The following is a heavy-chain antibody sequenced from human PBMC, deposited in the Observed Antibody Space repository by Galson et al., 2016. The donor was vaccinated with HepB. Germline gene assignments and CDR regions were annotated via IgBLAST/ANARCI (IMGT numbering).Heavy chain of an antibody. Sequence: SVKVSRKASGYTFSGFYIHWVRQAPGQGLEWMGWINPNSGVTTYAQKFQGRVTMTRDTSISTVYMELSSLRSDDTAMYYCAREAKPYGDIDSCGQGTLVTVSS. V-gene: IGHV1-2*02. D-gene: IGHD4-17*01. CDR3: AREAKPYGDIDS. CDR1: GYTFSGFY. J-gene: IGHJ4*02. CDR2: INPNSGVT.